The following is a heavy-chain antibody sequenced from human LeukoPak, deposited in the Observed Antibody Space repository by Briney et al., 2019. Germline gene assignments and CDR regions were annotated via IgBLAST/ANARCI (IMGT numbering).Heavy chain of an antibody. CDR2: ISGSGSST. J-gene: IGHJ4*02. V-gene: IGHV3-23*01. CDR1: GFTFSSYA. CDR3: AKDRGSSSPRDGDY. D-gene: IGHD6-13*01. Sequence: GGSLRLSCAASGFTFSSYAMSWVRQAPGKGLEWVSGISGSGSSTNYADSVKGRFTISRDNSKNTLYLQMNSLRAEDTAVYYCAKDRGSSSPRDGDYWGQGTLVTVSS.